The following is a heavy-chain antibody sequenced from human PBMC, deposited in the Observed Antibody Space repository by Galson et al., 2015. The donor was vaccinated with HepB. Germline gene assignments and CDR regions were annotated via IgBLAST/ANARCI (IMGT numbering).Heavy chain of an antibody. Sequence: SVKVSCKASGYTFTSYDINWVRQATGQGLEWMGWMNPNSGNTGYAQKFQGRVTMTRNTSISTAYMELSSLRSEDTAVYYCARAVVPLNWFDPWGQGTLVTVSS. CDR2: MNPNSGNT. CDR1: GYTFTSYD. CDR3: ARAVVPLNWFDP. J-gene: IGHJ5*02. V-gene: IGHV1-8*01.